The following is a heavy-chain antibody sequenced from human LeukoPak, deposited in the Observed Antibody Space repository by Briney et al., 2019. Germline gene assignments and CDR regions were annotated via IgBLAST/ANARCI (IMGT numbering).Heavy chain of an antibody. CDR3: GRGGVAAAASGIDY. Sequence: SETLSLTCTVSGGSIISYYWSWIRQPPGKGMEWIGFIYYSGSTHYNPSLRSRVTISVDRSKNQFSLNLSSVTAADTAVYYCGRGGVAAAASGIDYWGQGTLVAVSS. CDR1: GGSIISYY. D-gene: IGHD6-13*01. CDR2: IYYSGST. V-gene: IGHV4-59*12. J-gene: IGHJ4*02.